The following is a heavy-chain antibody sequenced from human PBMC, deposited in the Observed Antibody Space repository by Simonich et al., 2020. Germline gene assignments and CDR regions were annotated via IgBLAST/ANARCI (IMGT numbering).Heavy chain of an antibody. Sequence: QVQLVQSGAEVKKPGASVKVSCKASGYTFTGYYMHWVRQAPGQGLEWMGRIHPTSGGTNYAQKFQGRVTMTRDTSISTAYMELSRLRSDDTAVYYCARDTFLGYCSSTSCYDAFDIWGQGTMVTVSS. V-gene: IGHV1-2*06. CDR2: IHPTSGGT. D-gene: IGHD2-2*01. CDR1: GYTFTGYY. J-gene: IGHJ3*02. CDR3: ARDTFLGYCSSTSCYDAFDI.